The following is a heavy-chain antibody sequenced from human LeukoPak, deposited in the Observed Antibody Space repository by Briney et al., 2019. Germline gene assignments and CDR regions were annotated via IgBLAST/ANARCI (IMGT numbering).Heavy chain of an antibody. V-gene: IGHV4-4*02. J-gene: IGHJ5*02. CDR1: GFTFSSYW. Sequence: GSLRLSCAASGFTFSSYWMSWVRQAPGKGLEWIGEIYHSGSTNYNPSLKSRVTISVDKSKNQFSLKLSSVTAADTAVYYCARKTGYCSGGSCYWGPTNKNWFDPWGQGTLVTVSS. CDR2: IYHSGST. CDR3: ARKTGYCSGGSCYWGPTNKNWFDP. D-gene: IGHD2-15*01.